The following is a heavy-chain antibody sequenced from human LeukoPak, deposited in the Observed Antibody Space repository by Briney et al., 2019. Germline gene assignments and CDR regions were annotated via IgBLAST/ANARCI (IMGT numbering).Heavy chain of an antibody. Sequence: ASVKVSCTASGYTFTGYYMHWVRQAPGQGLEWMRWINPNSGGTNYAQKFQGRVTMTRDTSISTAYMELSRLRSDDTAVYYCARVDYYDSSGRAFDIWGQGTMVTVSS. V-gene: IGHV1-2*02. CDR3: ARVDYYDSSGRAFDI. CDR2: INPNSGGT. CDR1: GYTFTGYY. D-gene: IGHD3-22*01. J-gene: IGHJ3*02.